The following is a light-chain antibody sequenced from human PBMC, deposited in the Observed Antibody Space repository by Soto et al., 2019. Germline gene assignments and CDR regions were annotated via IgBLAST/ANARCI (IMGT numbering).Light chain of an antibody. V-gene: IGKV1-5*03. CDR2: KAY. CDR1: QSLNNW. CDR3: QQYNSYSWT. J-gene: IGKJ1*01. Sequence: DIQMTQSPSTLSASVGDRVTITCRTSQSLNNWLAWYQQKPGKAPKLLIYKAYSLESGVPSRFSGSGSGTEFTLTISSLQPDDFATYYCQQYNSYSWTFGQGTKVDIK.